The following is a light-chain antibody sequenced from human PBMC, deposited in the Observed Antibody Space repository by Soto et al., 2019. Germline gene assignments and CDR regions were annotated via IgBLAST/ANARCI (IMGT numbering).Light chain of an antibody. J-gene: IGKJ2*01. CDR3: QQSFSTSPYT. CDR1: QSIRSD. Sequence: DIQMTQSPSSLSASVGDRVTITCRASQSIRSDLNWYQHKPGKAPKLLIYATSTFESGVPSRFGGSASWTNFTLTISSLLPEDFATYYCQQSFSTSPYTFGQGTKLEIK. CDR2: ATS. V-gene: IGKV1-39*01.